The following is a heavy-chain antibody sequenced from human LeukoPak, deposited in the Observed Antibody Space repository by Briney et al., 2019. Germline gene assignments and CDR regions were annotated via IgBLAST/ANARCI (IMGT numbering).Heavy chain of an antibody. Sequence: AASVKVSCKASGYTFTGYYMHWVRQAPGQGLEWMGWISAYNGNTNYAQKLQGRVTMTTDTSTSTAYMELRSLRSDDTAVYYCARRDYSSGWWRFDAFDIWGQGTMVTVSS. J-gene: IGHJ3*02. V-gene: IGHV1-18*04. CDR2: ISAYNGNT. CDR1: GYTFTGYY. CDR3: ARRDYSSGWWRFDAFDI. D-gene: IGHD6-19*01.